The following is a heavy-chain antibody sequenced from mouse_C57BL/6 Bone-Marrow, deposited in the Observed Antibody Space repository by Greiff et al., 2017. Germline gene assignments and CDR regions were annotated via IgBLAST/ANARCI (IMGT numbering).Heavy chain of an antibody. CDR3: ARADDGSYLTMAY. Sequence: VQLQQSGAELVRPGTSVKMSCKASGYTFTNYWIGWAKQRPGHGLEWIGDIYPGGGYTNYTEKFKGKATLTADKSSSTAYMQFSSLTSEDSAIYYCARADDGSYLTMAYWGQGTSGTVSS. J-gene: IGHJ4*01. CDR1: GYTFTNYW. CDR2: IYPGGGYT. V-gene: IGHV1-63*01. D-gene: IGHD1-1*02.